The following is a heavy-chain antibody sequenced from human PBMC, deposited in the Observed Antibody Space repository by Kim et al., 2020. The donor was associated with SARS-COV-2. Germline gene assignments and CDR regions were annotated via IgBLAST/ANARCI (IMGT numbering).Heavy chain of an antibody. CDR3: SSADPGSSSWYSRYYYGMDV. D-gene: IGHD6-13*01. J-gene: IGHJ6*02. CDR2: IRSKTYGGTI. CDR1: GFTFGDYA. V-gene: IGHV3-49*03. Sequence: GGSLRLSCTASGFTFGDYAMSWFRQAPGKGLEWVGLIRSKTYGGTIEYAASVKGRFTISRDDSKSIAYLQMNSLETEDTAMYYCSSADPGSSSWYSRYYYGMDVWGQGTTVTVSS.